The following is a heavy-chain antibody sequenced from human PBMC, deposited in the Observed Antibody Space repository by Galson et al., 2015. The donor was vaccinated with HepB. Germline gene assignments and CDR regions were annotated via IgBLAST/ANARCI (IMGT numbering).Heavy chain of an antibody. J-gene: IGHJ6*02. CDR3: ARDGRDIYYYGMDV. V-gene: IGHV7-4-1*02. Sequence: SVKVSCKASGYTFTSYAMNWVRQAPGQGLEWMGWINTNTGNPTYAQGFTGRFVFSLDTSVSTAYLQISSLKAEDTAVYYCARDGRDIYYYGMDVWGQGTTVTVSS. CDR1: GYTFTSYA. CDR2: INTNTGNP.